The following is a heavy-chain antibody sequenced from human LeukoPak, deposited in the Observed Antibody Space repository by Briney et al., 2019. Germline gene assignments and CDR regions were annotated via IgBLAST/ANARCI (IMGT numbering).Heavy chain of an antibody. CDR1: GGSISSSSYY. V-gene: IGHV4-39*01. J-gene: IGHJ3*02. Sequence: RASETLSLTCTVSGGSISSSSYYWGWIRQPPGKGLEWIGSIYYSGSTYYNPSLKSRVTISVDTSKNQFSLKLSSVTAADTAVYYCARHFWSILEWLPQSAFDIWGQGTMVTVSS. D-gene: IGHD3-3*01. CDR2: IYYSGST. CDR3: ARHFWSILEWLPQSAFDI.